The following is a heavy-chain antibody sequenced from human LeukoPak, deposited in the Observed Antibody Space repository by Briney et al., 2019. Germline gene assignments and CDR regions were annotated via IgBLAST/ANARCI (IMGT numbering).Heavy chain of an antibody. D-gene: IGHD3-3*01. CDR1: GYTFTGYY. CDR3: ARVRGDFWSGPSYMDV. V-gene: IGHV1-2*02. Sequence: GSVTVSCKASGYTFTGYYMHWVRQAPGQGLEWMGWINPNSGGKNYAQKFQGRVTMTRDTSISTAYMELSRLRSDDTAVYYCARVRGDFWSGPSYMDVWGKGTTVTVSS. J-gene: IGHJ6*03. CDR2: INPNSGGK.